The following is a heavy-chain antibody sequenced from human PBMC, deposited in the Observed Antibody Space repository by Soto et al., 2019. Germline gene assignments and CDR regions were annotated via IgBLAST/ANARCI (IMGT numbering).Heavy chain of an antibody. CDR3: ARDDSWGGRTHDY. CDR1: GDSISRHYY. J-gene: IGHJ4*02. V-gene: IGHV4-4*07. CDR2: VYASGSP. Sequence: QVQLQESGPGLVKPSETLSLTCTVSGDSISRHYYWSWIRQPAGKGLEWIGHVYASGSPNYNPSLKSRVTMSVDTSKNQFSLRLTSVTAADTAVYYCARDDSWGGRTHDYWGQGTLVTVSS. D-gene: IGHD2-21*01.